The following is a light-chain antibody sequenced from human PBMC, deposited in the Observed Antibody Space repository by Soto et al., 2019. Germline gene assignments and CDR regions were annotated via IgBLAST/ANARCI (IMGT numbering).Light chain of an antibody. J-gene: IGKJ4*01. Sequence: DIQMTQSPSSLSASVGDRVTITCRAGQDISSYLAWYQQKPGKVPMLLIYAASTLQSGVPSRFSGSGSGTDFTLTISSLQPEDVATYYCQKYNSAPSLTFGGGTKVEIK. CDR2: AAS. V-gene: IGKV1-27*01. CDR1: QDISSY. CDR3: QKYNSAPSLT.